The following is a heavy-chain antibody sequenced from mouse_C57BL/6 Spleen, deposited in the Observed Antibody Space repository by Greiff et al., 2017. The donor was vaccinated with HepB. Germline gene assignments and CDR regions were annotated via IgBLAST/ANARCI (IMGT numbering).Heavy chain of an antibody. CDR2: IDPEDGDT. V-gene: IGHV14-1*01. J-gene: IGHJ4*01. Sequence: VQLQQSGAELVRPGASVKLSCTASGFNIKDYYMHWVKQRPEQGLEWIGRIDPEDGDTEYAPKFQGKATMTADTSSNTAYLQLSSLTSEDTAVYYCTTGDGNYDAMDYWGQGTSVTVSS. CDR3: TTGDGNYDAMDY. CDR1: GFNIKDYY. D-gene: IGHD2-1*01.